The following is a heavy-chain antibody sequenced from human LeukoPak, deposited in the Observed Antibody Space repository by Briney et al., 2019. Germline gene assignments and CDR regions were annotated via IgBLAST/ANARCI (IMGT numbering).Heavy chain of an antibody. V-gene: IGHV3-66*02. Sequence: PGGSLRLSCAASGFTVSCYCMSWVRQAPGKGPEWVSLVYSDGGARYADSVQGRFTISRDNSKKTVYLQMNNPRVEATAVYHCVRDRAEGRAWLEFDPWGQGMLVPVSS. CDR3: VRDRAEGRAWLEFDP. J-gene: IGHJ5*02. CDR2: VYSDGGA. CDR1: GFTVSCYC. D-gene: IGHD5-24*01.